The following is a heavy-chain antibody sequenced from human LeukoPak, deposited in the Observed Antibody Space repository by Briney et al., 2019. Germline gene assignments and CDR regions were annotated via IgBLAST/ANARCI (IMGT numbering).Heavy chain of an antibody. CDR1: GYTFTSCD. D-gene: IGHD1-1*01. Sequence: ASVKVSCKASGYTFTSCDINWVRQATGQGLEWMGWMNPNSGNTGYAQKFQGRVTMTRNTSISTAYMELSSLRSEDTAVYYCARGPYGRWNDKLDYWGQGTLVTVSS. CDR3: ARGPYGRWNDKLDY. V-gene: IGHV1-8*01. J-gene: IGHJ4*02. CDR2: MNPNSGNT.